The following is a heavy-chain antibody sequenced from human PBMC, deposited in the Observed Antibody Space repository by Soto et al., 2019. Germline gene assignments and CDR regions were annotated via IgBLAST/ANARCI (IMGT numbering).Heavy chain of an antibody. J-gene: IGHJ4*02. V-gene: IGHV3-73*02. CDR1: GFTFSDAA. CDR2: TRSKVNNYAT. Sequence: EVQLVESGGGLVQPGGYLKLSCAASGFTFSDAAIHWVRQASGKGLEWVGRTRSKVNNYATAYAASVKGRFTISRDDSKNTAFLQMNSLKTEDTPVYYCTRHLVDYWGQGTLVTVSS. D-gene: IGHD2-15*01. CDR3: TRHLVDY.